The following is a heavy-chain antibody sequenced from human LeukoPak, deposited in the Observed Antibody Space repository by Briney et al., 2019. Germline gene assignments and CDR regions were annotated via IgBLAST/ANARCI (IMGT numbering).Heavy chain of an antibody. V-gene: IGHV4-59*01. CDR1: GGSISDYY. Sequence: PSETLSLTCTVSGGSISDYYWSWIRQPPGKGLEWIGYIYYSGSTNCNSSLKSRVTMSVDTSKNQFSLKMRSVTAADTAVYYCARGPTVVHLHYWGEGTLVTVSS. J-gene: IGHJ4*02. CDR2: IYYSGST. D-gene: IGHD4-23*01. CDR3: ARGPTVVHLHY.